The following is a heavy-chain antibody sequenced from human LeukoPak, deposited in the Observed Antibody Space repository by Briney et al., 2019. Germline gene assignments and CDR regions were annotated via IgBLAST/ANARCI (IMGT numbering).Heavy chain of an antibody. J-gene: IGHJ6*03. CDR3: ARSEMATIIPYYYYYYMDV. V-gene: IGHV1-69*13. Sequence: SSVKVSCKSSGGTFSIYTISWVRQAPGQGLEWMGGIVPIFGTANYSQKFHGRVTITADESTTTAYMELSSLRSEDTAVYYCARSEMATIIPYYYYYYMDVWGKGTTVTISS. CDR1: GGTFSIYT. CDR2: IVPIFGTA. D-gene: IGHD5-24*01.